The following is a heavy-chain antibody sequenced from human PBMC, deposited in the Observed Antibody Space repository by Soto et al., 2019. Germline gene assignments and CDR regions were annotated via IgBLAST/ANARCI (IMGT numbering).Heavy chain of an antibody. J-gene: IGHJ4*02. CDR1: GYRFIASW. V-gene: IGHV5-51*01. CDR2: IYPADSQA. Sequence: PGQSLKISCQASGYRFIASWIGWVRQRPGKGLEGMGLIYPADSQARYSPSFQGQLTPSAAKSLTTAYLHWSSLKASDTALYYSVTQSRALTHDFDSWRQGTLVTVSS. CDR3: VTQSRALTHDFDS. D-gene: IGHD2-21*02.